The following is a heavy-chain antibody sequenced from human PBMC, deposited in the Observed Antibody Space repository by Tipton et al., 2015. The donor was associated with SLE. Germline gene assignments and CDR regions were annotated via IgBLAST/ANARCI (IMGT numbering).Heavy chain of an antibody. CDR2: SHHSGYT. J-gene: IGHJ3*01. D-gene: IGHD5/OR15-5a*01. V-gene: IGHV4-59*01. CDR1: GGSISPNY. Sequence: TLSLTCTVSGGSISPNYWGWLRQPPGKGLDWIGYSHHSGYTNYNPPLKSRVSISVDTSKNQFSLKLTSVTDADTAVYYCARERYGVFDVWGEGTMIIVSS. CDR3: ARERYGVFDV.